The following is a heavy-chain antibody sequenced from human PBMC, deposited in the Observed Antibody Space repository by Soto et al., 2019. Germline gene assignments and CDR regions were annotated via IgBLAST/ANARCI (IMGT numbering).Heavy chain of an antibody. CDR3: ARDRYDILTALDAFDI. D-gene: IGHD3-9*01. J-gene: IGHJ3*02. V-gene: IGHV1-69*13. CDR1: GGTFSSYA. CDR2: IIPIFGTA. Sequence: GASVKVSCKASGGTFSSYAISWVRQAPGQGLEWMGGIIPIFGTANYAQKFQGRVTITADESTSTAYMELSSLRSEDTAVYYCARDRYDILTALDAFDIWGQGTMVTVSS.